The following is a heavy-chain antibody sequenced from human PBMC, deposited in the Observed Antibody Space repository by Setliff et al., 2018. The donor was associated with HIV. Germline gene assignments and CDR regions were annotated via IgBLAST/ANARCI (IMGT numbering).Heavy chain of an antibody. D-gene: IGHD3-10*01. V-gene: IGHV4-34*01. CDR1: GGSITSHY. CDR2: INHSGST. Sequence: LSLTCSVSGGSITSHYWSWIRQPPGKGLEWIGEINHSGSTNYNPSLKSRVAISVDTSKTQLSLNLSSVTAADTAIYYCVRGGRRRGFYYFDNWGQGKLVTVSS. J-gene: IGHJ4*02. CDR3: VRGGRRRGFYYFDN.